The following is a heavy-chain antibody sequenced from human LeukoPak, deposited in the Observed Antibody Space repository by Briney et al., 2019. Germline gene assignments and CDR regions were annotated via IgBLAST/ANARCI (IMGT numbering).Heavy chain of an antibody. D-gene: IGHD6-13*01. Sequence: PGGSLRLSCAASGFTFSSYGMHWVRQAPGKGLEWVAVIWYDGSNKYYADSVKGRFTIPRDNSKNTLYLQMNSLRAEDTAVYYCARDPSPIAAAEYYFDYWGQGTLVTVSS. CDR3: ARDPSPIAAAEYYFDY. V-gene: IGHV3-33*01. CDR1: GFTFSSYG. CDR2: IWYDGSNK. J-gene: IGHJ4*02.